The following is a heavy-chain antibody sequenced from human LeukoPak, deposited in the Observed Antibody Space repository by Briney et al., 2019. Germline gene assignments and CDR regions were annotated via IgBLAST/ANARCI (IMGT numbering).Heavy chain of an antibody. CDR2: ISYDGGIK. Sequence: GRSLRLSCAASGFTFSNYYMHWVRQAPGKGLEWVALISYDGGIKYHGDSVRGRFTTSRDNSENTLYLHMNSLRPEDTAAYYCAKGGAQKTLRWGMDYWGQGTLVTVSS. V-gene: IGHV3-30*18. J-gene: IGHJ4*02. D-gene: IGHD4-23*01. CDR3: AKGGAQKTLRWGMDY. CDR1: GFTFSNYY.